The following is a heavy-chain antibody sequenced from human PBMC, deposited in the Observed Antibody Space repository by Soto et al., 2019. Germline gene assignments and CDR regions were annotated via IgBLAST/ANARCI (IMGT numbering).Heavy chain of an antibody. CDR2: INHSGST. D-gene: IGHD2-21*02. V-gene: IGHV4-34*01. Sequence: SETLSLTCAVYGGSFSGYYWSWIRQPPGKGLEWIGEINHSGSTNYNPSLKSRVTISVDTSKNQFSLKLSSVTAADTAVYYCARDFAMVTGVCAYYYAIDVWGQGTTVTVSS. CDR1: GGSFSGYY. J-gene: IGHJ6*02. CDR3: ARDFAMVTGVCAYYYAIDV.